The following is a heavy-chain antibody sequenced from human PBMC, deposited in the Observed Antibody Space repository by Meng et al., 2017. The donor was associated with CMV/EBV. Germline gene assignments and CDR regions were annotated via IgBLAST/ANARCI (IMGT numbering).Heavy chain of an antibody. CDR1: GYTFTGYY. J-gene: IGHJ4*02. V-gene: IGHV1-2*02. Sequence: ASVKVSCKASGYTFTGYYMHWVRQAPGQGLEWMGWINPNSGGTNYAQKFQGRVTMTRDTSISTAYMELSRLRSDDTAVYYCARGWWLQDLNFKYRGQGTLVTVSS. CDR2: INPNSGGT. CDR3: ARGWWLQDLNFKY. D-gene: IGHD5-24*01.